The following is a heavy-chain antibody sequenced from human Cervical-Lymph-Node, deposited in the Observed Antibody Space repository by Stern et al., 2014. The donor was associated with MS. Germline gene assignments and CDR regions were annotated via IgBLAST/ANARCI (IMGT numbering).Heavy chain of an antibody. J-gene: IGHJ3*02. CDR3: TKEMDTNGWCLGAFDI. D-gene: IGHD6-19*01. Sequence: EVQLVESGGGLVQPGGSLRLSCAASGFTFSSHAVNWVRQAPGKGLEWVSAIRGSRGRTYYADAVKGRFPISRDTSKNTVYLQMNSLGADDTAVYYCTKEMDTNGWCLGAFDIWGPGTRVTVSS. CDR2: IRGSRGRT. CDR1: GFTFSSHA. V-gene: IGHV3-23*04.